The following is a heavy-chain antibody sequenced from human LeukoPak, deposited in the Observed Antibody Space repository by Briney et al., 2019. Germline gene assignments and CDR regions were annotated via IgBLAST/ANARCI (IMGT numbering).Heavy chain of an antibody. D-gene: IGHD6-19*01. V-gene: IGHV3-23*01. CDR3: AKPISGGLAVSADWFDP. Sequence: GGSLRLSCAAPGFAFNFYAMTRGRQAPGKGLQWVSTINANGVNTYYADSVRGRFTISRDNSKDTLYLQLNSLRAEDTAIYFCAKPISGGLAVSADWFDPWGQGTLVIVSS. CDR1: GFAFNFYA. J-gene: IGHJ5*02. CDR2: INANGVNT.